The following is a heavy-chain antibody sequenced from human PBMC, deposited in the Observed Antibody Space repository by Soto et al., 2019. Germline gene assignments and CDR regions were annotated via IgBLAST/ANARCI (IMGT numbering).Heavy chain of an antibody. J-gene: IGHJ6*02. CDR2: IIPIFGTA. Sequence: SVKVSCKASGGTFSSYAISWVRQAPGQGLEWMGGIIPIFGTANYAQKFQGRVTITADESTSTAYMELSSLRSEDTAVYYCARARGIYGDYVFYYGMDVWGQGTTVTVYS. V-gene: IGHV1-69*13. CDR1: GGTFSSYA. CDR3: ARARGIYGDYVFYYGMDV. D-gene: IGHD4-17*01.